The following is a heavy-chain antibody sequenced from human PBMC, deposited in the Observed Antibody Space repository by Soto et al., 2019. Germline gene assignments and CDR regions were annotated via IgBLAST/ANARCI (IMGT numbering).Heavy chain of an antibody. J-gene: IGHJ5*02. CDR3: ARDFRTPPQHGPLNWFDP. CDR1: GYTFTGYY. Sequence: ASVKVSCKASGYTFTGYYMHWVRQAPGQGLEWMGWINPNSGGTNYAQKFQGRVTMTRDTSIGTAYMELSRLRSDDTAVYYCARDFRTPPQHGPLNWFDPWGQGTLGTVS. V-gene: IGHV1-2*02. D-gene: IGHD6-13*01. CDR2: INPNSGGT.